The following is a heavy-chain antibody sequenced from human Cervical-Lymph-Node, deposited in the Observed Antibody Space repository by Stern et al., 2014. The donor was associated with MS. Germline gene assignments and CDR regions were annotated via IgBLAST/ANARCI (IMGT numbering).Heavy chain of an antibody. CDR1: GFTFRNYT. J-gene: IGHJ4*02. CDR2: ISSTSSYI. Sequence: EVQLVESGGGLVKPGGSLRLPCAVSGFTFRNYTMNWVRQSPGKGLEWGSSISSTSSYIYYADSVKGRFTISRDNAKNSLYLQMNSLRAEDTAVYYCTRARRGFDYWGQGTLVTVSS. CDR3: TRARRGFDY. V-gene: IGHV3-21*01.